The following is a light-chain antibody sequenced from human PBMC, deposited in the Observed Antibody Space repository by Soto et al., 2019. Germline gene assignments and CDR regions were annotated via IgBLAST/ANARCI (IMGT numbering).Light chain of an antibody. J-gene: IGKJ4*01. V-gene: IGKV1-9*01. CDR2: AAS. Sequence: IQLTQSPSSLSASVGDRVTITCRASQGISSYLAWYQQKPGKAPKLLIYAASTLQSGVPSRFSGSGSGTDFTLPISSLQPEDFATYYCQHPGTFGGGTKVEIK. CDR3: QHPGT. CDR1: QGISSY.